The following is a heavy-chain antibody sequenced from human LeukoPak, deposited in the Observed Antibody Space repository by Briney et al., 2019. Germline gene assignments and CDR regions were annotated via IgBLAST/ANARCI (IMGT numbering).Heavy chain of an antibody. CDR1: GYRFTSFW. CDR2: IYPGDSDN. Sequence: GGSLKIPRKGPGYRFTSFWIGWVPQMPGKGLGWVGIIYPGDSDNRYSPSFQGQVTISADKSISTAYLQWSSLKASDTAMYYCARRYDFWSGYREFDYWGQGTLVTVSS. V-gene: IGHV5-51*01. D-gene: IGHD3-3*01. J-gene: IGHJ4*02. CDR3: ARRYDFWSGYREFDY.